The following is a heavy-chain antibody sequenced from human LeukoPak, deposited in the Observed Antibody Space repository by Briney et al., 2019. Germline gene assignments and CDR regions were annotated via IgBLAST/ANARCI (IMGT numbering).Heavy chain of an antibody. CDR3: ARANYDSSGYRRYDNYYGMDV. CDR2: INHSGGT. V-gene: IGHV4-34*01. CDR1: GGSFSGYY. D-gene: IGHD3-22*01. J-gene: IGHJ6*01. Sequence: PSETLSLTCAVYGGSFSGYYWSWIRQPPGKGLEWIGEINHSGGTNYNPSPKSRVTISGDTSKSQFSLKLSSVTAADTAVYYCARANYDSSGYRRYDNYYGMDVWGQGTTVTVSS.